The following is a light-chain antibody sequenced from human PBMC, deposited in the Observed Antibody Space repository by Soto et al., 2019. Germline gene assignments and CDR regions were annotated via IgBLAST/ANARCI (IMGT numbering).Light chain of an antibody. J-gene: IGLJ2*01. CDR2: EVS. CDR3: SSYGGSNNFVV. CDR1: SSDVGGYYY. V-gene: IGLV2-8*01. Sequence: QSVLTQPPSASGSPGQSVTISCTGTSSDVGGYYYVSWYQQHPGKAPKLIIYEVSKRPSGVPDRFSGSKSGNTASLTVSGLQAEDEADYYCSSYGGSNNFVVFGGGTKLTVL.